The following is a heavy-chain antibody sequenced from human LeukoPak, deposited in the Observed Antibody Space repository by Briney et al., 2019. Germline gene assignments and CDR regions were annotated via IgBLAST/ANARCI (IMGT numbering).Heavy chain of an antibody. V-gene: IGHV4-39*07. CDR1: GGSISSSTYY. CDR2: INYSGNT. CDR3: ARGVRGALRDLTVAVFDY. Sequence: SETLSPTCTVSGGSISSSTYYWVWIRQPPGKGLEWIGGINYSGNTYYNPSVKSRVTISVDTSKNQFSLKLSSVTAADTAVYYCARGVRGALRDLTVAVFDYWGQGTLVTVSS. D-gene: IGHD6-19*01. J-gene: IGHJ4*02.